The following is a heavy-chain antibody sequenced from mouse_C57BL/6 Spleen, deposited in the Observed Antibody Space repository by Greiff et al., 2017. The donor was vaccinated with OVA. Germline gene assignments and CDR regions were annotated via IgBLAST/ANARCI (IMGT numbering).Heavy chain of an antibody. V-gene: IGHV1-80*01. Sequence: QVQLKESGAELVKPGASVKISCKASGYAFSSYWMNWVKQRPGKGLEWIGQIYPGDGDTNYNGKVKGKATLTADKSSSTAYMQLSSLTSEDSAVYFCARRGHPGYFDVWGTGTTVTVSS. CDR2: IYPGDGDT. CDR3: ARRGHPGYFDV. J-gene: IGHJ1*03. CDR1: GYAFSSYW.